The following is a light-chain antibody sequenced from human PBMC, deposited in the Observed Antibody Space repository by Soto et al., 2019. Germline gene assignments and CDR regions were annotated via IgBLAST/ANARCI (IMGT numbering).Light chain of an antibody. CDR3: QQYYSTPPT. J-gene: IGKJ1*01. CDR2: WAS. V-gene: IGKV4-1*01. Sequence: DIVMTQSPDSLAVSLGERATINCKSSQSVLYSSNNKNYLAWYQQKPGQPPKLLVYWASTRVSGVPDRFSGSGSGTDFTLTSSSLQAEDVAVYYCQQYYSTPPTFGQGTKVEIK. CDR1: QSVLYSSNNKNY.